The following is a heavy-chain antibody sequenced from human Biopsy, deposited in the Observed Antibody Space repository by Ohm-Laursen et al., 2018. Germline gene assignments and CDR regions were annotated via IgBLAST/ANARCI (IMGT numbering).Heavy chain of an antibody. J-gene: IGHJ5*02. CDR3: ARSFGVVINFEHNWFDP. V-gene: IGHV1-69*06. Sequence: ASVKVSCKASEATFSNYAINWLRQAPGQGLEWMGGINPMFGTAKYAQRFQGRVTITADKSTSTADIELSSLRSGDTAVYYCARSFGVVINFEHNWFDPWGQGTLVTVSS. D-gene: IGHD3-3*01. CDR2: INPMFGTA. CDR1: EATFSNYA.